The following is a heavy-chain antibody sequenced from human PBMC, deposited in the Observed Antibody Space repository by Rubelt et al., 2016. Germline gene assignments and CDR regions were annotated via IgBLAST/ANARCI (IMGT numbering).Heavy chain of an antibody. D-gene: IGHD2-2*01. CDR3: ARHVEDIVVVPAFDY. CDR2: IYYSGST. CDR1: GGSVSSGSYY. V-gene: IGHV4-39*01. Sequence: QVQLQESGPGLVKPSETLSLTCTVSGGSVSSGSYYWSWIRQPPGKVLEWIGSIYYSGSTYYNPSLKSRVTISVDTSKNQFSLKLSSVTAADTAVYYCARHVEDIVVVPAFDYWGQGTLVTVSS. J-gene: IGHJ4*02.